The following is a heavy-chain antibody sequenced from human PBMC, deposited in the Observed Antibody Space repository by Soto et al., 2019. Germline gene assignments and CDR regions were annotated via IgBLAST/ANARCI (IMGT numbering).Heavy chain of an antibody. D-gene: IGHD1-26*01. Sequence: QVQLVQSGPEVRKPGASVKVSCEASGYTFTTSGISWVRQVPGQGLEWMGWISTYNGDTNSAQNFQGRVLMTADTSTGTAYMELMSLKSDDTAVYYCARKGSWPYYYYGLDVWGQGTTVTVSS. CDR3: ARKGSWPYYYYGLDV. CDR2: ISTYNGDT. V-gene: IGHV1-18*01. J-gene: IGHJ6*02. CDR1: GYTFTTSG.